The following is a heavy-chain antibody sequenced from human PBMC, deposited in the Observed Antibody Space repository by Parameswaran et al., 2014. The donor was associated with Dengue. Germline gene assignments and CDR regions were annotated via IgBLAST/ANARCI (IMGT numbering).Heavy chain of an antibody. J-gene: IGHJ4*02. CDR3: AKSSSGRFDY. D-gene: IGHD3-22*01. V-gene: IGHV1-3*01. Sequence: WVRQAPGQRLEWMGWINAGNGNTKYSQKFQGRVTITRDTSASTAYMELSSLRSEDTAVYYCAKSSSGRFDYWGQGTLVTVSS. CDR2: INAGNGNT.